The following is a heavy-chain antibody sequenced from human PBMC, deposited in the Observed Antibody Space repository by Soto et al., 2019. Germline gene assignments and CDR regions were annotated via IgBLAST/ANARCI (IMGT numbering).Heavy chain of an antibody. V-gene: IGHV1-18*01. CDR3: SRKQQLDNWFDP. Sequence: GASVKVSCKASGYTFTSYGISWVRQAPGQGLEWMGWISAYNGNTNYAQKLQGRVTMTTDTSTSTAYMELRSLRSDDTAVYCCSRKQQLDNWFDPWGQGTLVTVSS. CDR2: ISAYNGNT. J-gene: IGHJ5*02. D-gene: IGHD6-13*01. CDR1: GYTFTSYG.